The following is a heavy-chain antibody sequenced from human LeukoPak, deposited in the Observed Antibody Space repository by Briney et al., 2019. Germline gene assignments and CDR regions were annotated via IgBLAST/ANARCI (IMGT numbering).Heavy chain of an antibody. Sequence: GESMKISCKGSGCSFTSYWIGWVRQLPGKGLEWMGIIYPGDSDTRYSPSFQGQVTISADKSISTAYLQWSSLKASDTAMYYCARHISTAAVAPFGDWGQGTLVTVSS. D-gene: IGHD6-19*01. J-gene: IGHJ4*02. CDR1: GCSFTSYW. CDR2: IYPGDSDT. V-gene: IGHV5-51*01. CDR3: ARHISTAAVAPFGD.